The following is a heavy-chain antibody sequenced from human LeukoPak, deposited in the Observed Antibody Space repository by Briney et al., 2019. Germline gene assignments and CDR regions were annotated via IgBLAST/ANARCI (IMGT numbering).Heavy chain of an antibody. D-gene: IGHD4-17*01. CDR1: GGSISSGSYY. J-gene: IGHJ4*02. Sequence: SETLSLTCTVSGGSISSGSYYWSWIRQPAGKGLEWIGRIYTSGSTNYNPSLKSRVTISVDTSKNQFSLKLSSMTAADTAVYYCARDGYGDYYWGQGTLVTVSS. CDR2: IYTSGST. CDR3: ARDGYGDYY. V-gene: IGHV4-61*02.